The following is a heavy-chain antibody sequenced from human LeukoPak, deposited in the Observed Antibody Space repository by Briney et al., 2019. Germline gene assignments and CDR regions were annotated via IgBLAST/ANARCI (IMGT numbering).Heavy chain of an antibody. J-gene: IGHJ4*02. V-gene: IGHV3-74*01. Sequence: GGSLRLSCAASGNYWMHWVRQAPGKGLVWVSHINGDGSWTTYADSVKGRFTISKDNAKNTVYLQMNNLRAEDTAVYYCVSFYETYWGWGTLVTVSS. CDR1: GNYW. D-gene: IGHD2-2*01. CDR2: INGDGSWT. CDR3: VSFYETY.